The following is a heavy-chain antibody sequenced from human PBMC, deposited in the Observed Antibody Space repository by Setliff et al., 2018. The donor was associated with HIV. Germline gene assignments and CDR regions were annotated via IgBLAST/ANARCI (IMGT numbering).Heavy chain of an antibody. CDR3: AKQTVSSSWSNWFDP. D-gene: IGHD6-13*01. CDR1: GLTFSRYG. V-gene: IGHV3-30*02. Sequence: PGGSLRLSCAVSGLTFSRYGFHWVRQVPGKGLDWVTFIQYDGSNKYYADSVKGRFTISRDNSKNTLYLQMNSLRAEDTAVYYCAKQTVSSSWSNWFDPWGQGTLVTVSS. CDR2: IQYDGSNK. J-gene: IGHJ5*02.